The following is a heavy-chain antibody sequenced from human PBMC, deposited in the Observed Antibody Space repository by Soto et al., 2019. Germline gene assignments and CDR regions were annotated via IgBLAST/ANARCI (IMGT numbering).Heavy chain of an antibody. CDR2: IYSGGST. V-gene: IGHV3-53*01. CDR3: ARIDGYKSRSLDY. J-gene: IGHJ4*02. Sequence: EVQLVESGGGLIQPGGSLRLSCAASGFTVSSNYMSWVRQASGKGLEWVSVIYSGGSTYYADSVKGRFTISRDNSKNTRYRQMNSRRAEDTAVYYCARIDGYKSRSLDYWGQGTLVTVSS. D-gene: IGHD5-12*01. CDR1: GFTVSSNY.